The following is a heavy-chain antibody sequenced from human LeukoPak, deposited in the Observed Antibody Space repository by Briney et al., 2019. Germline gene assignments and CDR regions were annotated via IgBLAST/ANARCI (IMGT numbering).Heavy chain of an antibody. D-gene: IGHD6-13*01. J-gene: IGHJ4*02. CDR2: IYYSGST. CDR3: ARSSSWHPQY. CDR1: GGSISSYY. V-gene: IGHV4-59*01. Sequence: SETLSLTCTVSGGSISSYYWSWIRQPPGKGLEWIGYIYYSGSTNYNPSLKSRVTISVDTSKNQFSLKLSSVTAADTAVYYCARSSSWHPQYWGQGTLVTVSS.